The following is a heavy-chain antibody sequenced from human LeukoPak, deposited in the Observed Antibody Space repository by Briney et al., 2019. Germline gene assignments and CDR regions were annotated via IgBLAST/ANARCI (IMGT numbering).Heavy chain of an antibody. CDR1: GFTFSRYS. J-gene: IGHJ4*02. Sequence: GGSLRLSCAASGFTFSRYSMNWVRQAPGKGLEWVSYIVSSSSLIHDADSVKGRFTISRDNAKNLLYLQMNSLRAEDTAVYYCARVMYGSGKYYDYWGRGTLVTVSS. CDR3: ARVMYGSGKYYDY. V-gene: IGHV3-48*04. D-gene: IGHD3-10*01. CDR2: IVSSSSLI.